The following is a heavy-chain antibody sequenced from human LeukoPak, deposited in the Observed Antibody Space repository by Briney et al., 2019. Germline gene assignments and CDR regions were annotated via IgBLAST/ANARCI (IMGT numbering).Heavy chain of an antibody. D-gene: IGHD2-2*01. CDR2: INHSGST. Sequence: GSLRLSCAASGFSVSSNFMTWVRQPPGKGLEWIGEINHSGSTNYNPSLKSRVTISVDTSKNQFSLKLSSVTAADTAVYYCARGLRYCSSTSCYAFDYWGQGTLVTVSS. CDR1: GFSVSSNF. V-gene: IGHV4-34*01. J-gene: IGHJ4*02. CDR3: ARGLRYCSSTSCYAFDY.